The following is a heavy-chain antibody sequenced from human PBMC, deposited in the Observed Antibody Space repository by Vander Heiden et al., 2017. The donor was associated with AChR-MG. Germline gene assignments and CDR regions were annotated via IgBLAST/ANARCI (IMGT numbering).Heavy chain of an antibody. J-gene: IGHJ4*02. V-gene: IGHV4-4*02. CDR2: TFHSGMT. D-gene: IGHD3-16*01. CDR1: VDSISSRYW. CDR3: ARSRLGFDS. Sequence: QVPLQESGPGLVMPSGTLFTIRAVSVDSISSRYWWRWVRQPPGRGLEWIGETFHSGMTNYNPSLKRRVTISVDKSKNHFSLNLMTVTAADTAVYYFARSRLGFDSWGQGPLVTLSS.